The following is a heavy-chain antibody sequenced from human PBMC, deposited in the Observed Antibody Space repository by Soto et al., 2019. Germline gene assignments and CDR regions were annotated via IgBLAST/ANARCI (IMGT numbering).Heavy chain of an antibody. D-gene: IGHD3-16*01. CDR1: GFTFSSYW. Sequence: GGSLRLSCAASGFTFSSYWMHWVHQAPGKGLVWVSRINSDGSSTSYADSVKGRFTISRDNAKNTLYLQMNSLRAEDTAVYYCARDGLDYIWGSYADFDYWGQGTLVTVSS. CDR3: ARDGLDYIWGSYADFDY. J-gene: IGHJ4*02. CDR2: INSDGSST. V-gene: IGHV3-74*01.